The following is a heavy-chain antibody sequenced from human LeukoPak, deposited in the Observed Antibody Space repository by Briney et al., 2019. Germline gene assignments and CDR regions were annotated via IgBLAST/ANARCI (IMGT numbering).Heavy chain of an antibody. D-gene: IGHD5-24*01. J-gene: IGHJ4*02. V-gene: IGHV3-48*01. CDR3: ARAGRGGDGYKAFDY. Sequence: PGGSLRLSCAASGFTFSSYSMNWVRQAPGKGLEWVSYISSSSRTIYYADSVKGRFTISRDNAKNSLYLQTNSLRAEDTAVYYCARAGRGGDGYKAFDYWGQGTLVTVSS. CDR2: ISSSSRTI. CDR1: GFTFSSYS.